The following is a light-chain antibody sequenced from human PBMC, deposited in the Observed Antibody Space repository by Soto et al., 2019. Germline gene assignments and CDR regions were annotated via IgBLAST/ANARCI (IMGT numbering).Light chain of an antibody. CDR2: EVS. CDR1: SSDVGGYNY. V-gene: IGLV2-14*03. Sequence: QSPLTQPASVSGSPGQSITISCTGTSSDVGGYNYVSWFRQHPGKAPKLKIYEVSNRPSGVSNRFSGSKSGYTASLTISELQAEDEADYYCTSFTSSSTWVFGGGTKLTVL. J-gene: IGLJ3*02. CDR3: TSFTSSSTWV.